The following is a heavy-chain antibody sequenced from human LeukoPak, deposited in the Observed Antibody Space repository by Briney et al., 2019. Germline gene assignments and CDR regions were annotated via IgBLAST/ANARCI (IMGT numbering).Heavy chain of an antibody. Sequence: GGTLRLSCAASGFTFSSYGMSWVRQAPGKGLEWVSAISGSGGSTYYADSVKGRFTISRDNSKNTLYLQMNSLRAEDTAVYYCAKGIWFGEDLAHYFDYWGQGTLVTVSS. J-gene: IGHJ4*02. V-gene: IGHV3-23*01. CDR2: ISGSGGST. D-gene: IGHD3-10*01. CDR3: AKGIWFGEDLAHYFDY. CDR1: GFTFSSYG.